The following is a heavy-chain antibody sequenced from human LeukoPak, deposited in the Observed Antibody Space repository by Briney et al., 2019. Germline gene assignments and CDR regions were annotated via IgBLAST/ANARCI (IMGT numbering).Heavy chain of an antibody. J-gene: IGHJ4*02. V-gene: IGHV3-33*06. Sequence: GGSLRLSCAASGFTFSSYGMHWVRQAPGKGLERVAVIWYDGSNKYYADSVKGRFTISGDNSNNTLYLQMNSLRAEDTSVYYCANLYGDYGGFDYWGQGTLVTVSS. CDR1: GFTFSSYG. D-gene: IGHD4-17*01. CDR2: IWYDGSNK. CDR3: ANLYGDYGGFDY.